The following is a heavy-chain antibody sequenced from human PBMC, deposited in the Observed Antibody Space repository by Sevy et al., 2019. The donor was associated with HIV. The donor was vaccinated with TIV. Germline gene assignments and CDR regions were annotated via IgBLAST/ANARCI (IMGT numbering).Heavy chain of an antibody. V-gene: IGHV3-53*01. D-gene: IGHD7-27*01. Sequence: GGSLRLSCAASGITVSSNYMSWVRQAPGKGLEWVSIIQSGDSGGRTYYADSVKGRFTISRDSSKNNVYLQMKSLRAEDMAVYYCARRKQTNWVYSGYYYGMDVWGQGTTVTVSS. CDR3: ARRKQTNWVYSGYYYGMDV. CDR1: GITVSSNY. CDR2: IQSGDSGGRT. J-gene: IGHJ6*02.